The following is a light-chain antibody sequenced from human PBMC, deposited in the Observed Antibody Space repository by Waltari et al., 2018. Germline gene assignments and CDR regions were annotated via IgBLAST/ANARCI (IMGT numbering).Light chain of an antibody. CDR1: QSLVHSDGNTY. CDR2: KVF. V-gene: IGKV2-30*02. Sequence: DVVMNQSPLSLPVTLGQPASISCRSSQSLVHSDGNTYLKWFHQRPGQSPRSLIYKVFKRESGVPDRFSGSGSGTNFTLKISRVEAEDVGVYFCMQGTYGLTFGGGTKVEIK. CDR3: MQGTYGLT. J-gene: IGKJ4*01.